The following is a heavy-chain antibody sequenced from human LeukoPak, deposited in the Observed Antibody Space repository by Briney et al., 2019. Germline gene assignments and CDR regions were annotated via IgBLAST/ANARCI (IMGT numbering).Heavy chain of an antibody. V-gene: IGHV1-69*05. Sequence: GSSVKVSCKASGGTFSSYAISWVRQAPGQGLEWMGGIIPIFGTANYAQKFQGRVTITTDESTSTAYMELSSLRSEDTAVYYCARSKQLVRGAYYYYMDVWGKGTTVTVSS. CDR1: GGTFSSYA. CDR2: IIPIFGTA. D-gene: IGHD6-13*01. J-gene: IGHJ6*03. CDR3: ARSKQLVRGAYYYYMDV.